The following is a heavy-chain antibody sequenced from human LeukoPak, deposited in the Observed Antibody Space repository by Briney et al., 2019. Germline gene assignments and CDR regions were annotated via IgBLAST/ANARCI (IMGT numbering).Heavy chain of an antibody. CDR1: GGTFSSYA. J-gene: IGHJ4*02. Sequence: SVKVSCKASGGTFSSYAISWVRQAPGQGLEWMGGIIPIFGTANYAQKFQGRVTITADESTSTAYMELSSLRSEDTAVYYCARPNYYGSSGYYFPPDYWGQGTLVTVSS. CDR2: IIPIFGTA. CDR3: ARPNYYGSSGYYFPPDY. D-gene: IGHD3-22*01. V-gene: IGHV1-69*13.